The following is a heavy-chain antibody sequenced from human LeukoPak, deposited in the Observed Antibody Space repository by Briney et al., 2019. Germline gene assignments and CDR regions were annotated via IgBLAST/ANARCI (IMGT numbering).Heavy chain of an antibody. D-gene: IGHD1-26*01. V-gene: IGHV4-59*01. CDR2: FYYSGST. Sequence: SETLSLTCTVSGASISSYYWTWIRQPPGKGLEWIGYFYYSGSTNYSPSLKSRVTISVDTSKNQFSLKVSSVTAADTALYYCARGGPTIVDYWGQGTLVTVSS. CDR1: GASISSYY. J-gene: IGHJ4*02. CDR3: ARGGPTIVDY.